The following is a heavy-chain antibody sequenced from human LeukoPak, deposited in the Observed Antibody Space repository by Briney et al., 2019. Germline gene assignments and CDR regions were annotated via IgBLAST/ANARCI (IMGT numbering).Heavy chain of an antibody. D-gene: IGHD4/OR15-4a*01. CDR2: ISGSGGST. V-gene: IGHV3-23*01. J-gene: IGHJ4*02. Sequence: PGGSLRLSCAASGFTFSSYAMSWVRQAPGKGLEWVSAISGSGGSTYYADSVKGRFTISRDNSRDTLYLQMNSLRAEDTAVYYCARDLTMEIIWGQGTLVTVSS. CDR1: GFTFSSYA. CDR3: ARDLTMEII.